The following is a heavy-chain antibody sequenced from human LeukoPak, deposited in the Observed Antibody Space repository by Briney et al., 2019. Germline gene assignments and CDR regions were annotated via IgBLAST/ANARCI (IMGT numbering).Heavy chain of an antibody. D-gene: IGHD5-24*01. CDR1: GFTVSGNC. J-gene: IGHJ6*02. Sequence: GGSLRLSCAASGFTVSGNCMSWVRQPPGKGLEWVSLLYSGGSTYCADSVKGRFSISRDNSKNTLYLQMNSLRAEDTAVYYCASRDKGYYYGMDVWGQGTTVTVSS. CDR3: ASRDKGYYYGMDV. CDR2: LYSGGST. V-gene: IGHV3-66*01.